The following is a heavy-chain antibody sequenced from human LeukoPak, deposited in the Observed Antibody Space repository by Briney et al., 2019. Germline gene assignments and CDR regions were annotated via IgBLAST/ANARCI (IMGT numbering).Heavy chain of an antibody. CDR2: INHSGST. D-gene: IGHD2-2*01. V-gene: IGHV4-34*01. J-gene: IGHJ6*04. Sequence: PSETLSLTCAVYGGSFSGYYWSWIRQPPGKGLEWIGEINHSGSTNYNPSLKSRVTISVDTSKNQFSLKLSSVTAAGTAVYYCARWKGIVVVPAAMKQGTAELNGMDVWGKGTTVTVSS. CDR1: GGSFSGYY. CDR3: ARWKGIVVVPAAMKQGTAELNGMDV.